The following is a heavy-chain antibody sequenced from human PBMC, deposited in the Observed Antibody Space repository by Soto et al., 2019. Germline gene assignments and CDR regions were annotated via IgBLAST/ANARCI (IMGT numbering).Heavy chain of an antibody. CDR1: GMTFSQSA. Sequence: QVQLVKSGGVVAQPGRYLRLSCAASGMTFSQSAMHWVRQAPGKGLEWVAGIWNVGSFQDYVDSVKGRFSISRDNSKNTLYLQMNNLRADDTAIYYCARGIGVAGRFFYYYGLDVWGQGTPVTVSS. J-gene: IGHJ6*02. D-gene: IGHD6-13*01. CDR3: ARGIGVAGRFFYYYGLDV. CDR2: IWNVGSFQ. V-gene: IGHV3-33*04.